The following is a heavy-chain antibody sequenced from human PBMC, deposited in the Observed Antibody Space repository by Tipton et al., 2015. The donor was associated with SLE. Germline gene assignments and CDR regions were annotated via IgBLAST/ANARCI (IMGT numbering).Heavy chain of an antibody. CDR3: ARGLSGYSSSWFYYYYGMDV. Sequence: TLSLTCTVSGASLTGDYWSWIRQPPGKGLEWIGYVFYTGRTSYNSSLMSRVTISIDTSYNQFSLRLTTVTAADTAVYYCARGLSGYSSSWFYYYYGMDVWGQGTTVTVSS. J-gene: IGHJ6*02. D-gene: IGHD6-13*01. CDR2: VFYTGRT. CDR1: GASLTGDY. V-gene: IGHV4-59*12.